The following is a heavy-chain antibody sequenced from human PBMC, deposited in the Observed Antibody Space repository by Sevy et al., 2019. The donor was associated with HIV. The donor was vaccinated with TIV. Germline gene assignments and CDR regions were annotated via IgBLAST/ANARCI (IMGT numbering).Heavy chain of an antibody. CDR2: IWYDGSNK. J-gene: IGHJ3*02. CDR3: ARGYGDYRIDAFDI. V-gene: IGHV3-33*01. CDR1: GFTFSSYG. Sequence: GGSLRLSCAASGFTFSSYGMHWVRQAPGKGLEWVAVIWYDGSNKYYADSVKGRFTNSRNNSKNTLYLQMNSLGAEDTAVYYCARGYGDYRIDAFDIWGQGTMVTVSS. D-gene: IGHD4-17*01.